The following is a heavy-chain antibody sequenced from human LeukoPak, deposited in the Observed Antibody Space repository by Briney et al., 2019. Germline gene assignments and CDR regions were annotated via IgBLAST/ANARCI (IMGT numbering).Heavy chain of an antibody. J-gene: IGHJ6*03. CDR2: IWYGGSNK. Sequence: PGRSLRLSCAASGFTFSSYGMHWVRQAPGKGLEWVAVIWYGGSNKYYADSVKGRFTISRGNSKNTLYLQMNSLRAEDTAVYYCAKSGQQLPRGYNYMDVWGKGTTVTVSS. CDR1: GFTFSSYG. CDR3: AKSGQQLPRGYNYMDV. V-gene: IGHV3-30*18. D-gene: IGHD6-13*01.